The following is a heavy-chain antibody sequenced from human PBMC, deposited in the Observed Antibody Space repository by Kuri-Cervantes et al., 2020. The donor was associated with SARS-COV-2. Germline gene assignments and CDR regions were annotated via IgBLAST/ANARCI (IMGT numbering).Heavy chain of an antibody. CDR2: IYTSGST. J-gene: IGHJ6*03. CDR3: ARNSGYSSGWFYYYYYMDV. D-gene: IGHD6-19*01. CDR1: GGSISSGDYY. Sequence: LRLSCTVSGGSISSGDYYWSWIRQPPGKGLEWIGRIYTSGSTNYNPSLKSRVTISVDTSKNQFSLKLSSVTAADTAVYYCARNSGYSSGWFYYYYYMDVWGKGTTVTVSS. V-gene: IGHV4-61*02.